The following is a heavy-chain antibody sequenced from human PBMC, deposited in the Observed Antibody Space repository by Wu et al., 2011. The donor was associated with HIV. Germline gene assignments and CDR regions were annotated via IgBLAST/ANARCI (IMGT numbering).Heavy chain of an antibody. CDR3: ARVRHYGGNSFHFDY. Sequence: QVQLVQSGAELKKPGSSVKVSCKTSGGDFNMYAVSWVRQAPGHGLEWVGGIMPVFGTPDYVQKFRGRVTITTDGSATTAYMELTRLTSDDTGVYYCARVRHYGGNSFHFDYWGQGTLVTVSS. J-gene: IGHJ4*02. CDR1: GGDFNMYA. V-gene: IGHV1-69*05. D-gene: IGHD4-23*01. CDR2: IMPVFGTP.